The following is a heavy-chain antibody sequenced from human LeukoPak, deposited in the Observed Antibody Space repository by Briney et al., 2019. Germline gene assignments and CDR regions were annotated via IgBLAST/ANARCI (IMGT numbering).Heavy chain of an antibody. CDR2: IFSST. V-gene: IGHV3-53*01. J-gene: IGHJ4*02. Sequence: GGSLRLSCTVSGFTVSSNSMSWVRQAPGKGLEWVSFIFSSTHYSDSVKGRFTISRDNSKNTLYLQMNSLRAEDTAVYYCARRAGAYSHPYDYWGQGTLVTVSS. CDR3: ARRAGAYSHPYDY. D-gene: IGHD4/OR15-4a*01. CDR1: GFTVSSNS.